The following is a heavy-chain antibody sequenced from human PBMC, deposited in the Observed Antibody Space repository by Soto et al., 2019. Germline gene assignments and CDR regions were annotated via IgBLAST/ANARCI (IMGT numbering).Heavy chain of an antibody. J-gene: IGHJ6*02. CDR1: GFIFSNYG. V-gene: IGHV3-30*18. Sequence: GGSLRLSCAASGFIFSNYGMHWVRQSPGKGLEWVATISYDGSNKYHADSVEGRFTISRDNSKNTLYLQMNSLRVEDTAVYYCAKLRGAGVPGYYYAMDVWGQGTTVTVSS. D-gene: IGHD3-10*01. CDR2: ISYDGSNK. CDR3: AKLRGAGVPGYYYAMDV.